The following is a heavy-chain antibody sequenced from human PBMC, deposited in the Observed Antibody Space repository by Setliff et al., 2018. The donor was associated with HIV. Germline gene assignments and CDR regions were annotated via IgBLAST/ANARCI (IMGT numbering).Heavy chain of an antibody. Sequence: SETLSLTCTVSGGSISSSRYYWSWIRQPPGKGLEWIGEINHSGSTNYNPSLKSRVTMSVDKSKNQFSLRLSSVTAADTAVYYCARARRAGSGPKYFQHWGQGTLVTVSS. CDR3: ARARRAGSGPKYFQH. D-gene: IGHD2-15*01. CDR2: INHSGST. J-gene: IGHJ1*01. CDR1: GGSISSSRYY. V-gene: IGHV4-61*05.